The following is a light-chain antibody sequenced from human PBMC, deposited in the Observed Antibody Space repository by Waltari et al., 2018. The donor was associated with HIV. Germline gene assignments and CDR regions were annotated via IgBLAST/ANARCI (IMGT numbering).Light chain of an antibody. Sequence: TQPPSVSAAPGQKVTISCSGSSSNIGNNYVSWYQQLPGTAPKLLIYDHNKRPSGIPDRFSGSKSGTSATLGITGLQTGDEADYYCGTWDSSLSAGQVFGGGTKLTVL. V-gene: IGLV1-51*01. CDR2: DHN. CDR3: GTWDSSLSAGQV. CDR1: SSNIGNNY. J-gene: IGLJ2*01.